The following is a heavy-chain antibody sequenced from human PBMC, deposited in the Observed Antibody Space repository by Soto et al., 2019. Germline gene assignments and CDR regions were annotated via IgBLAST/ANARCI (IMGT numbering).Heavy chain of an antibody. J-gene: IGHJ4*02. CDR3: AGLNGGDYSRGDY. Sequence: QVQLQESGPGLVKPSGTLSLTCAVSGGSISSSNWWSWVRHPPRKGLEWIGEIYHSGSTNYNPSLKRRVTISVDKSKHQFYLKLSSVTAADTGVYYCAGLNGGDYSRGDYWGQGTLVTVSS. V-gene: IGHV4-4*02. CDR2: IYHSGST. CDR1: GGSISSSNW. D-gene: IGHD4-17*01.